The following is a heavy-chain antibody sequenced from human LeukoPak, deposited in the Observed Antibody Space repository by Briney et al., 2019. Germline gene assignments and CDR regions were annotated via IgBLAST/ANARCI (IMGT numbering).Heavy chain of an antibody. J-gene: IGHJ4*02. Sequence: SETLSLTCAVYGGSFSGYYWSWLRQPPGKGLEWIGEINHSGSTNYNPSLKSRVTISVDTSKNQFSLKLSSVTAADTAVYYCARVDYSNYQTGAYYFDYWGQGTLVTVSS. CDR3: ARVDYSNYQTGAYYFDY. V-gene: IGHV4-34*01. D-gene: IGHD4-11*01. CDR1: GGSFSGYY. CDR2: INHSGST.